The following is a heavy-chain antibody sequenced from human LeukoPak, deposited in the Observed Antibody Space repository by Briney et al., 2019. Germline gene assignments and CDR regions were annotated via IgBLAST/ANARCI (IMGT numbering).Heavy chain of an antibody. V-gene: IGHV1-18*01. D-gene: IGHD4-17*01. CDR3: ASSDYGDYVYGAFDI. CDR2: ISAYNGNT. J-gene: IGHJ3*02. CDR1: GYTFTSYG. Sequence: ASVKVSCKASGYTFTSYGISWVRQAPGQGLEWMGWISAYNGNTNYAQKLQGRVTMTTDTSTSTAYMELRSLRSDDTAVYYCASSDYGDYVYGAFDIWGQGTMVTVSS.